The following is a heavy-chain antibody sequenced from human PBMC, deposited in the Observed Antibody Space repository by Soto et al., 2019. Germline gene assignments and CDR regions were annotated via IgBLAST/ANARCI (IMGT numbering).Heavy chain of an antibody. Sequence: QITLKESGPTLVKPTQTLTLTCTFSGFSLSTSGVGVGWIRQPPGKALEWLALIYWDDDKRYSPSLKSRLTIPKEPPKNPVVLKMANMDPGETATYFCSPRNRSGYSFDPLGQGTLVPLSS. V-gene: IGHV2-5*02. CDR1: GFSLSTSGVG. CDR3: SPRNRSGYSFDP. J-gene: IGHJ5*02. D-gene: IGHD3-22*01. CDR2: IYWDDDK.